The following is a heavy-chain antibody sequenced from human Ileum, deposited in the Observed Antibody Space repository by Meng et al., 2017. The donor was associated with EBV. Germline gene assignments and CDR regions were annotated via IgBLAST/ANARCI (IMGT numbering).Heavy chain of an antibody. Sequence: KQPGSEGTVSRKASGEPFSRLALNWVRQATGQGREWMGGIISFLGTGNYAQRFQSIATFSVDEPTSTAYMELSSLRSDDTAVYYCASMPRGSSCFPDWGQGTLVTVSS. CDR3: ASMPRGSSCFPD. CDR2: IISFLGTG. CDR1: GEPFSRLA. V-gene: IGHV1-69*01. J-gene: IGHJ4*02. D-gene: IGHD3-16*01.